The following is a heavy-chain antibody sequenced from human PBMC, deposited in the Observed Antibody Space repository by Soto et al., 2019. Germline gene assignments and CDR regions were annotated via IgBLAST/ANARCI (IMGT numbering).Heavy chain of an antibody. CDR1: CGSLSSSY. J-gene: IGHJ6*02. V-gene: IGHV4-59*01. Sequence: SETLYLTCTVSCGSLSSSYWSWIRRPPGKGLEWIAYIYDTGISGYTPSTSYNPSLKSRVTMSVDTSKSQFSPKLTSVTAADTAVYYCARGEDAFFYYGLDVWGQGITVTVSS. CDR2: IYDTGISGYTPST. CDR3: ARGEDAFFYYGLDV.